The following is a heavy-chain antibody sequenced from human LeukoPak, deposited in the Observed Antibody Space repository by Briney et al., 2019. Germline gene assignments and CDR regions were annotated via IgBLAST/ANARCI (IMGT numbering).Heavy chain of an antibody. CDR1: GFTFSNFG. D-gene: IGHD2-2*01. CDR3: AKDGFCSSTSCYPNHFDY. V-gene: IGHV3-30*18. Sequence: PGGSLRLSCAASGFTFSNFGMHWVRQAPGKGLEWVALISYDGSNEYYADSVKGRFTISRDNSKNTLYLQMNSLRAEDTAVYYCAKDGFCSSTSCYPNHFDYWGQGTLVTVSS. CDR2: ISYDGSNE. J-gene: IGHJ4*02.